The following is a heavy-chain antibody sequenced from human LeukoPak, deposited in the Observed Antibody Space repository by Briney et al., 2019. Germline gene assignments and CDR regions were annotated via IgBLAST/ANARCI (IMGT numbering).Heavy chain of an antibody. Sequence: PGGSLRLSCAASGFTFSTYSMNWVRQAPGKGLEWVSSISSGSSYIYYADSVKGRFTISRDNAKNSLYLQMNSLRAEDTAMYYCARVRGPQLSYFDYWGQGTLVTVSS. V-gene: IGHV3-21*01. CDR1: GFTFSTYS. CDR2: ISSGSSYI. D-gene: IGHD3-10*01. CDR3: ARVRGPQLSYFDY. J-gene: IGHJ4*02.